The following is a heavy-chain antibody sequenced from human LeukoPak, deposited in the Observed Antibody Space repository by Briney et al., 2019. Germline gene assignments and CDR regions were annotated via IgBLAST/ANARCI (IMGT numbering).Heavy chain of an antibody. CDR3: ARDLLYGSGSVFDY. CDR2: IIPIFGTA. D-gene: IGHD3-10*01. V-gene: IGHV1-69*01. J-gene: IGHJ4*02. CDR1: GGTFSSYA. Sequence: SVKVSCKASGGTFSSYAISWVRQAPGQGLEWMRGIIPIFGTANYAQKFQGRVTITADESTSTAYMELSSLRSEDTAVYYCARDLLYGSGSVFDYWGQGTLVTVSS.